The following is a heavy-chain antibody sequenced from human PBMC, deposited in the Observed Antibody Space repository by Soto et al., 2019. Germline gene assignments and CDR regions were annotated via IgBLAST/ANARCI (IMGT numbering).Heavy chain of an antibody. CDR1: GFTFSSYD. CDR2: IGTAGDT. CDR3: ARDHRLATALDGYYGMDV. D-gene: IGHD5-18*01. J-gene: IGHJ6*02. Sequence: GESLKISCAASGFTFSSYDMHWVRQATGKGLEWVSAIGTAGDTYYPGSVKGRFTISRENAKNSLYLQMNSLRAGDTAVYYCARDHRLATALDGYYGMDVWGQGTTVTVSS. V-gene: IGHV3-13*01.